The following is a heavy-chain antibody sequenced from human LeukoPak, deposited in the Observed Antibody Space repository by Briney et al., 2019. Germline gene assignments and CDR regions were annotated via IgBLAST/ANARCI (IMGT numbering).Heavy chain of an antibody. Sequence: GGSLRLSCAASGFTFSSYAMHWFRQAPGKGLEWVAVISYDGSNKYYADSVKGRFTISRDNSKNTLYLQMNSLRAEDTAVYYCASGYSSSSYSSWGQGTLVTVSS. V-gene: IGHV3-30-3*01. CDR2: ISYDGSNK. CDR1: GFTFSSYA. D-gene: IGHD6-13*01. CDR3: ASGYSSSSYSS. J-gene: IGHJ4*02.